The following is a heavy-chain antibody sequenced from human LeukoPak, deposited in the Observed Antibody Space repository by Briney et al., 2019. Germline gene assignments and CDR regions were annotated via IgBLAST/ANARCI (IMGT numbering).Heavy chain of an antibody. D-gene: IGHD6-13*01. Sequence: ASETLSLTCTVSGGSISSGSYYWSWIRQPAGKGLEWIGRIYTSGSTNYNPSLKSRVTISVDTSKNQFSLKLSSVTAADTAVYYCARGGGQGSSWYLGPRFDPWGQGTLVTVSS. J-gene: IGHJ5*02. CDR2: IYTSGST. CDR1: GGSISSGSYY. CDR3: ARGGGQGSSWYLGPRFDP. V-gene: IGHV4-61*02.